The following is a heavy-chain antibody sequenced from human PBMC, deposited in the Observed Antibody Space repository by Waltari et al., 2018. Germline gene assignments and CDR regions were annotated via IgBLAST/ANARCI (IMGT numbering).Heavy chain of an antibody. V-gene: IGHV1-24*01. J-gene: IGHJ5*02. CDR2: FDPEDGET. CDR1: GYTLPALS. CDR3: ATVIAAAYEETRFDP. D-gene: IGHD6-13*01. Sequence: QVQLVQSGAEVKKPGASVKVSCKVSGYTLPALSMHWVRQAPGKGLEWMGGFDPEDGETSDAQKCQGRVTMTEDTSTDTAYMELSSLRSEDTAVYYCATVIAAAYEETRFDPWGQGTLVTFSS.